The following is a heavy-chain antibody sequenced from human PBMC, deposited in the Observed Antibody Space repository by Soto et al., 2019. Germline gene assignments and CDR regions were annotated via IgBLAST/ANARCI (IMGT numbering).Heavy chain of an antibody. V-gene: IGHV3-30*18. CDR3: AKDRGGDSDY. Sequence: QVLLVESGGGVVQPGRSLRLSCAASGFIFSSDGMHWDRQAPGKGLEWVAVISYDGSNKYYADSVKGRFTISRDNSKNTLYLQMNSLRAEDTAVYYCAKDRGGDSDYWGQGTLVTVSS. CDR1: GFIFSSDG. J-gene: IGHJ4*02. D-gene: IGHD2-21*01. CDR2: ISYDGSNK.